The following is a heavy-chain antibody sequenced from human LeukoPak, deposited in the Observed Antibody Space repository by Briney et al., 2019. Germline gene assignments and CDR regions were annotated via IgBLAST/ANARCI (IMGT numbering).Heavy chain of an antibody. CDR1: GFTVSSNY. J-gene: IGHJ4*02. Sequence: PGGSLRLSCAASGFTVSSNYTSWVRQAPGKGLEWVSVIYSGGSTYYADSVKGRFTISRDNSKNTLYLQMNSLRAEDTAVYYCARDLTGDRGYFDYWGQGTLVTVSS. CDR2: IYSGGST. V-gene: IGHV3-53*01. CDR3: ARDLTGDRGYFDY. D-gene: IGHD7-27*01.